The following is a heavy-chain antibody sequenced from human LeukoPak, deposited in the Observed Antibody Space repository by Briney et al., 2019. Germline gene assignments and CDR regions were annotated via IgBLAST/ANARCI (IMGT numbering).Heavy chain of an antibody. D-gene: IGHD5-18*01. CDR3: ARARGYSYASDY. Sequence: SETLSLTCTVSGDSITSYSTYYWGWIRQPPGKGLEWIGSVFYSGTTYYNPSLKSRVTISLDMSKNQFSLKLSSVTAADTAVYYCARARGYSYASDYWGQGALVTVSS. CDR2: VFYSGTT. V-gene: IGHV4-39*07. J-gene: IGHJ4*02. CDR1: GDSITSYSTYY.